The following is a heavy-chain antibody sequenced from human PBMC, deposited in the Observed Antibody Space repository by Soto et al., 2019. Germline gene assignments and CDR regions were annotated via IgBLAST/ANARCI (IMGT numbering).Heavy chain of an antibody. J-gene: IGHJ4*02. D-gene: IGHD6-19*01. V-gene: IGHV4-34*01. CDR3: AIRSGWYSELDY. CDR2: INHSGSS. Sequence: SETLSLTCAVYGGSFSAYYWSWIRQPPGKGLEWIGEINHSGSSNYNSSLKSRVTISVDTSKNQFSLKLSSVTAADTAVYYCAIRSGWYSELDYWGQGTLVTVSS. CDR1: GGSFSAYY.